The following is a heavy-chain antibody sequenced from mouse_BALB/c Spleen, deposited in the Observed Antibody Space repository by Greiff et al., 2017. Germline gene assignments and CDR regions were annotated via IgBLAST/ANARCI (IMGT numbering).Heavy chain of an antibody. CDR3: ARGHYYYGSSYGYVDV. J-gene: IGHJ1*01. CDR1: GFTFSSYA. CDR2: ISSGGST. D-gene: IGHD1-1*01. Sequence: EVQRVESGGGLVKPGGSLKLSCAASGFTFSSYAMSWVRQTPGKGLEWVASISSGGSTYYSDSVKGRFTIYRDNARNILYLQMSSLMSEDTAMYYCARGHYYYGSSYGYVDVWGEGTTVTVSA. V-gene: IGHV5-6-5*01.